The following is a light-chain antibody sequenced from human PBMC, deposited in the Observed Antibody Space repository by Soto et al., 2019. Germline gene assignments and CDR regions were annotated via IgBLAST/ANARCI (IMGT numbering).Light chain of an antibody. V-gene: IGKV3-20*01. CDR2: GVF. CDR1: ESITSNY. CDR3: HQYGISPRT. Sequence: EVVLTQSPGTLSLSPGERVTLSCRASESITSNYLAWYQQKPGQAPRLLIYGVFSRATGISDRFSGSGSGTDFTITISRLEPEDFAVYYCHQYGISPRTFGPGTKVEIK. J-gene: IGKJ1*01.